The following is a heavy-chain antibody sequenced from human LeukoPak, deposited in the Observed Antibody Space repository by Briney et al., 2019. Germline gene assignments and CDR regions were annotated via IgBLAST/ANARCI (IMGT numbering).Heavy chain of an antibody. J-gene: IGHJ5*02. V-gene: IGHV4-39*07. CDR2: IYYSGST. CDR3: ARCDTAMTFDP. Sequence: SETLSLTCTVSGGSISSSSYSWGWIRQPPGKGLEWIGSIYYSGSTYYNPSLKSRVTISVVTSKNQFSLKLSSVTAADTAVYYCARCDTAMTFDPWGQGTLVTVSS. CDR1: GGSISSSSYS. D-gene: IGHD5-18*01.